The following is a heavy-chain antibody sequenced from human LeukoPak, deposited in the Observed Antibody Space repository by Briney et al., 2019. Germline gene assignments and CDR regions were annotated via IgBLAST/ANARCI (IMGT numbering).Heavy chain of an antibody. CDR2: IKQDGSEK. V-gene: IGHV3-7*01. D-gene: IGHD4-17*01. Sequence: GGSLRLSCAASGFTFSSYAMSWVRQAPGKGLEWVANIKQDGSEKYYVDSVKGRFTISRDNAKNSLYLQMNSLRAEDTAVYYCARVEAAGDYSSGSFDPWGQGTLVTVSS. J-gene: IGHJ5*02. CDR1: GFTFSSYA. CDR3: ARVEAAGDYSSGSFDP.